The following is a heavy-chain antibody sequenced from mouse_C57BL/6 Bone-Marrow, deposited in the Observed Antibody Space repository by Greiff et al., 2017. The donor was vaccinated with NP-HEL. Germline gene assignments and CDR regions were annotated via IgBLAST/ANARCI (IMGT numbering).Heavy chain of an antibody. V-gene: IGHV3-6*01. J-gene: IGHJ4*01. Sequence: EVQLQESGPGLVKPSQSLSLTCSVTGYSITSGYYWNWIRQFPGNKLEWMGYISYDGSNNYNPSLKNRISITRDTSKNQFFLKLNSVTTEDTATYYCARPITTVVAHYAMDYWGQGTSVTVSS. D-gene: IGHD1-1*01. CDR2: ISYDGSN. CDR1: GYSITSGYY. CDR3: ARPITTVVAHYAMDY.